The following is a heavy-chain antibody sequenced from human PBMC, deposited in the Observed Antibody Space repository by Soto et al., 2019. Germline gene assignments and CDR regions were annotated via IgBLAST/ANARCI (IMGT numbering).Heavy chain of an antibody. CDR2: IYFSGST. J-gene: IGHJ4*02. D-gene: IGHD1-26*01. V-gene: IGHV4-31*03. Sequence: QVQLQESGPGLVKPSQTLSLTCTVSGASINSGGYYWSWIRQLPGKAREWIGYIYFSGSTYYNPSLDSRVTISLDTSQNQFSLKLSSVTAAXXXXYYCASGNAWEVLXAYWGQGTLX. CDR1: GASINSGGYY. CDR3: ASGNAWEVLXAY.